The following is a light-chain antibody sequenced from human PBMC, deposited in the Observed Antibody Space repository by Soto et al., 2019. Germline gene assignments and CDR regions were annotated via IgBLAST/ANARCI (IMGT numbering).Light chain of an antibody. Sequence: QSVLTQSPSASGTPGQRVTISCSGSSSNIGSNNVNWYQQLPGTAPKLVIYSNNQRPSGVPDRFSGSKSGTSASLAISGLQSDDGADYYCAAWDDSLNGYVFATGTKLTVL. V-gene: IGLV1-44*01. CDR3: AAWDDSLNGYV. J-gene: IGLJ1*01. CDR2: SNN. CDR1: SSNIGSNN.